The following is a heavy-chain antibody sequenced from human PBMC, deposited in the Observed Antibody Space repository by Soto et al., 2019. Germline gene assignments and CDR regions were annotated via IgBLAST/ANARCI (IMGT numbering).Heavy chain of an antibody. D-gene: IGHD3-16*01. J-gene: IGHJ4*02. CDR3: AREMAGRGGEYDY. CDR1: GYTFTKYG. V-gene: IGHV1-18*01. CDR2: ISGSSGNA. Sequence: QVQLVQSGAEVKNPGASVKVSCKTSGYTFTKYGVGWVRQAPGQGLEWMGWISGSSGNANYAEKVQGRITLTTDTSTSTAYIELRSLRSDDTAVYDCAREMAGRGGEYDYWGQGTLVTVSS.